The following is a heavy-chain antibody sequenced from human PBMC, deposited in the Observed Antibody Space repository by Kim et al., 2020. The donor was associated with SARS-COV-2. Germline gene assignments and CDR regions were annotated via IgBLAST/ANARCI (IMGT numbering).Heavy chain of an antibody. D-gene: IGHD3-16*01. CDR1: GFTFRTYA. V-gene: IGHV3-23*01. J-gene: IGHJ3*02. CDR3: AKDGDTSTTRTDSLDI. Sequence: GGSLRLSCATSGFTFRTYAMSWVRQAPGKGLEWLSAISGSGATIHYADSVKGRFTISRDNSMNTLSLQMTSLRVEDTALYYCAKDGDTSTTRTDSLDIWGQGTMVTVSS. CDR2: ISGSGATI.